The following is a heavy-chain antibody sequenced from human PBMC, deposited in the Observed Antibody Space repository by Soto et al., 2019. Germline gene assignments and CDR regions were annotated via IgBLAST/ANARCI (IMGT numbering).Heavy chain of an antibody. J-gene: IGHJ6*02. Sequence: SETLSLTCTVSGGSISSYYWSWIRQPPGKGLEWIGYIYYSGSTNYNPSLKSRVTISVDTSKNQFSLKLSSVTAADTAVYYCARAYGSGRDGMDVWGQGATVTVSS. V-gene: IGHV4-59*12. CDR2: IYYSGST. CDR3: ARAYGSGRDGMDV. D-gene: IGHD3-10*01. CDR1: GGSISSYY.